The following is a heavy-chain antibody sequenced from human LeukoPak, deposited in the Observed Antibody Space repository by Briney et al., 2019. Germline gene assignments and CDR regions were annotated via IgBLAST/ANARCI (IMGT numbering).Heavy chain of an antibody. CDR3: ARAVTSSGWPRV. D-gene: IGHD6-19*01. CDR1: GYTFTSCA. Sequence: ASVKVSCKASGYTFTSCAMHWVRQAPGQRLEWMGWINAGNGNTKYSQKFQGRVTITRDTSASTAYMELSSLRSEDTAVYYCARAVTSSGWPRVWGQGTLVTVSS. CDR2: INAGNGNT. J-gene: IGHJ4*02. V-gene: IGHV1-3*01.